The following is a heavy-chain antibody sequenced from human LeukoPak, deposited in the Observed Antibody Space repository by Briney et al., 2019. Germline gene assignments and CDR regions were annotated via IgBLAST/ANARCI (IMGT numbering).Heavy chain of an antibody. V-gene: IGHV3-53*01. CDR3: ARDKRDYDSSGYYYYGFDY. J-gene: IGHJ4*02. D-gene: IGHD3-22*01. CDR2: IYSGGST. Sequence: GGSLRLSCAASGFTVSSNYMSWVRQAPGKGLEWVSVIYSGGSTYYADSVKGRFTISRDNSKNTLYLQMNSLRAEDTAVYYCARDKRDYDSSGYYYYGFDYWGQGTLVTVSS. CDR1: GFTVSSNY.